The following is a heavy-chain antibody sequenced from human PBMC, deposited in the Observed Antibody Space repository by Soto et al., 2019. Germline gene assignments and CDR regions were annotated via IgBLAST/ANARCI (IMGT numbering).Heavy chain of an antibody. J-gene: IGHJ4*02. V-gene: IGHV3-30*03. CDR1: GFTFSSYG. Sequence: GGSLRLSCAASGFTFSSYGMHWVRQAPGKGLEWVAVISYDGSNKYYADSVKGRFTISRDNSKNTLYLQMNSLRAEDTAVYYCARVYGDYEFFSDYCGQGTLVIVSS. CDR3: ARVYGDYEFFSDY. CDR2: ISYDGSNK. D-gene: IGHD4-17*01.